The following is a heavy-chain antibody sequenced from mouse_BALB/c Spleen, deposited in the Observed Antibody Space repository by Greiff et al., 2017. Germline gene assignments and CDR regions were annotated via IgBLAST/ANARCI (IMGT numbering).Heavy chain of an antibody. CDR3: ARDRYEGAWFAY. CDR2: INSNGGST. J-gene: IGHJ3*01. Sequence: EVQRVESGGGLVQPGGSLKLSCAASGFTFSSYGMSWVRQTPDKRLELVATINSNGGSTYYPDSVKGRFTISRDNAKNTLYLQMSSLKSEDTAMYYCARDRYEGAWFAYWGQGTLVTVSA. V-gene: IGHV5-6-3*01. CDR1: GFTFSSYG. D-gene: IGHD2-14*01.